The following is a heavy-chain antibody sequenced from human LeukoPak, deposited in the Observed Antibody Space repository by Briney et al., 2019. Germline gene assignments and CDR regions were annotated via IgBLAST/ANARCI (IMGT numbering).Heavy chain of an antibody. V-gene: IGHV4-34*01. CDR3: ARGWGSGSYHLFDY. Sequence: SETLSLTCAVYGGSFSGYYWSWIRQPPGKGLEWIGSIYYSGSTYYNPSLKSRVTISVDTSKNQFSLKLSSVTAADTAVYYCARGWGSGSYHLFDYWGQGTLVTVSS. D-gene: IGHD3-10*01. J-gene: IGHJ4*02. CDR1: GGSFSGYY. CDR2: IYYSGST.